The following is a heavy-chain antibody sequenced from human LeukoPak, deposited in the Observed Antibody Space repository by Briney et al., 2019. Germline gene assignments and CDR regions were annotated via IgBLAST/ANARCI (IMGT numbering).Heavy chain of an antibody. CDR1: GGSISSYY. CDR2: IYTSGST. J-gene: IGHJ5*02. V-gene: IGHV4-4*07. CDR3: ARAGTYSSSFVARWFDP. D-gene: IGHD6-13*01. Sequence: PSETLSLTCTASGGSISSYYWSWIRQPAGKGLEWIGRIYTSGSTNYNPSLKSRVTMSVDTSKNQFSLKLSSVTAADTAVYYCARAGTYSSSFVARWFDPWGQGTLVTVSS.